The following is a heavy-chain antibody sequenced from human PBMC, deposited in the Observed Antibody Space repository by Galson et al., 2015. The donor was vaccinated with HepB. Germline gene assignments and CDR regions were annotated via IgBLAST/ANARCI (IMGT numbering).Heavy chain of an antibody. V-gene: IGHV3-74*01. Sequence: SLRLSCAASGFTFSSYAMHWVRQAPGKGLEWVSRINRDGTTTTYADSVEGRFTVSRDNAKNTLYLQMNSLRAEDTAVYYCATSPFYCSSTSCYRIFDHWGQGTLVTVSS. CDR1: GFTFSSYA. J-gene: IGHJ4*02. CDR3: ATSPFYCSSTSCYRIFDH. D-gene: IGHD2-2*01. CDR2: INRDGTTT.